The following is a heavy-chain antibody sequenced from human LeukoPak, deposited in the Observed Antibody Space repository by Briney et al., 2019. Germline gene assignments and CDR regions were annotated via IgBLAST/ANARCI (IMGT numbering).Heavy chain of an antibody. V-gene: IGHV4-4*09. D-gene: IGHD4-17*01. Sequence: PSETLSLTCTVSGGSISSYYWSWIRQPPGKGLEWIGYIYTSGSTNYNPSLKSRVTISVDTSKNQLSLKLSSVTVADTAVYYCARTYGDGDYFDYWGQGTLVTVSS. J-gene: IGHJ4*02. CDR3: ARTYGDGDYFDY. CDR2: IYTSGST. CDR1: GGSISSYY.